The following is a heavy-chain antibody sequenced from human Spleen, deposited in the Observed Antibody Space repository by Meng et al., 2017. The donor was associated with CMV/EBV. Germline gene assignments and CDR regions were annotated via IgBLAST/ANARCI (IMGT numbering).Heavy chain of an antibody. J-gene: IGHJ4*02. V-gene: IGHV4-28*01. D-gene: IGHD3-22*01. CDR1: GYSISSTNW. CDR3: ARNVPGTSAYYD. CDR2: IYYSGST. Sequence: HVQLQESGPGLVKPSDTLSLTCAVSGYSISSTNWWGWIRQPPGKGLEWIGYIYYSGSTSYNPSLKSRVTMSVDMSKNQFSLNLNSVTAVDTAVYYCARNVPGTSAYYDWGQGTLVTVSS.